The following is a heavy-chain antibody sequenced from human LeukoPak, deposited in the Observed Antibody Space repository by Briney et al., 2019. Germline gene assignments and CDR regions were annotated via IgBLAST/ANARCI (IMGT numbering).Heavy chain of an antibody. CDR3: ARTTAMVTIFDY. CDR2: IGSNSDYI. V-gene: IGHV3-21*01. Sequence: PGGSLRLSCVASGFTFSSYTMIWVRQAPGKGLEWVSSIGSNSDYIYYADSVKGRFTISRDNAKNSLFLQMNSLTAEDTAVYYCARTTAMVTIFDYWGQGTLVTVSS. D-gene: IGHD5-18*01. J-gene: IGHJ4*02. CDR1: GFTFSSYT.